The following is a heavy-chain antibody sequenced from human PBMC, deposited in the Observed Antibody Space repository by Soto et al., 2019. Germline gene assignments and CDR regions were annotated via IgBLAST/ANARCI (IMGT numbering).Heavy chain of an antibody. J-gene: IGHJ5*02. CDR2: IYWNDDK. CDR3: AHRRGLRYFDWRFDP. CDR1: GFSLSTSGVG. V-gene: IGHV2-5*01. Sequence: SGPTLVNPTQTLTLTCTFSGFSLSTSGVGVGWIRQPPGKALEWLALIYWNDDKRYSPSLKSRLTITKDTSKNQVVLTMTNMDPVDTATYYCAHRRGLRYFDWRFDPWGQGTLVTVSS. D-gene: IGHD3-9*01.